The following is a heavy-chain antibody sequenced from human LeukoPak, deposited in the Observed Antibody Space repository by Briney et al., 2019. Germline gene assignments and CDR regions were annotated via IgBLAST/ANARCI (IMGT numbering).Heavy chain of an antibody. D-gene: IGHD3-3*01. V-gene: IGHV1-18*01. CDR2: ISAYNGNT. Sequence: ASVKVSCKASGYTFTSYGISWVRQAPGQGLEWMGWISAYNGNTNYAQKLQGRVTMTRDTSTSTVYMELSSLRSEDTAVYYCARAKAPVLGFWSGYYDGSDDYGMDVCGQGTTVTVSS. CDR1: GYTFTSYG. J-gene: IGHJ6*02. CDR3: ARAKAPVLGFWSGYYDGSDDYGMDV.